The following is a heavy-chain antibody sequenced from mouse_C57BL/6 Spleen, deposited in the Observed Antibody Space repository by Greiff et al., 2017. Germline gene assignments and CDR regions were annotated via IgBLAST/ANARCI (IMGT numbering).Heavy chain of an antibody. CDR3: VRGSTMVPYYFDY. D-gene: IGHD2-1*01. J-gene: IGHJ2*01. CDR2: IDPSDSYT. Sequence: VQLQQSGAELVMPGASVKLSCKASGYTFTSYWMHWVKQRPGQGLEWIGEIDPSDSYTNYNQKFKGKSTLTVDKSSSTAYMQLSSLTSEDSAVYYCVRGSTMVPYYFDYWGQGTTLTVSS. V-gene: IGHV1-69*01. CDR1: GYTFTSYW.